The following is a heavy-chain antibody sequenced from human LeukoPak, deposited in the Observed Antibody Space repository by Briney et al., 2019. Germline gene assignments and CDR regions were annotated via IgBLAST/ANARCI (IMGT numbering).Heavy chain of an antibody. Sequence: SVKVCCKASGGTFSSYAISWVRQAPGQGLEWMGRIIPIFGTANYAQKFQGRVTITTDESTSTAYMELSSLRSEDTAVYYCARDRWRDVCSGGSCNKFDYWGQGTLVTVSS. V-gene: IGHV1-69*05. CDR2: IIPIFGTA. D-gene: IGHD2-15*01. J-gene: IGHJ4*02. CDR3: ARDRWRDVCSGGSCNKFDY. CDR1: GGTFSSYA.